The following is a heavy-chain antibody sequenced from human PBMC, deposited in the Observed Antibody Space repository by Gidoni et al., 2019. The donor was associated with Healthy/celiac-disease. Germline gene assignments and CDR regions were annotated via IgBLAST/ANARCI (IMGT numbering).Heavy chain of an antibody. CDR3: ASYYYDSSGYPSFDI. CDR1: GGSISSRSYY. D-gene: IGHD3-22*01. V-gene: IGHV4-39*01. CDR2: IYYSGST. Sequence: QLQLQESGPGLVKPSETLSLTCTVSGGSISSRSYYWGWIRQPPGKGLEWIGSIYYSGSTYYNPSRKSRVTISVDTSKNQFSLKLSSVTAADTAVYYCASYYYDSSGYPSFDIWGQGTMVTVSS. J-gene: IGHJ3*02.